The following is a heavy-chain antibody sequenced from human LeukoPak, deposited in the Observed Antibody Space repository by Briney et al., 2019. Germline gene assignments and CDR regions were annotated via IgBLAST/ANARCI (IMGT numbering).Heavy chain of an antibody. D-gene: IGHD2-15*01. Sequence: PSETLSLTCTVSGGSISNYYWTWIRQPPGKGLEWIGYIYNSGSTDYNPSLKSRVTISLDTSKNQFSLKLSSVTAADTAVYYCARDREYSPRWYYYWGQGTLVTVSS. J-gene: IGHJ4*02. V-gene: IGHV4-59*01. CDR2: IYNSGST. CDR1: GGSISNYY. CDR3: ARDREYSPRWYYY.